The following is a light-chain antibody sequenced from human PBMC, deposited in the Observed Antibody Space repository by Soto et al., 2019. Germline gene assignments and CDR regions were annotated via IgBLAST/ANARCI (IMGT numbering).Light chain of an antibody. Sequence: QSVLTQPPSVSAAPGQKVTISCSGSSSNIGNNFVSWYQHLPGTAPKLLIYDNYKRPSGIPDRFSGSRSGTSATLGITGLQTWDEADYYCGTWDSSLSAWVFGGGTKLTVL. CDR1: SSNIGNNF. CDR2: DNY. V-gene: IGLV1-51*01. CDR3: GTWDSSLSAWV. J-gene: IGLJ3*02.